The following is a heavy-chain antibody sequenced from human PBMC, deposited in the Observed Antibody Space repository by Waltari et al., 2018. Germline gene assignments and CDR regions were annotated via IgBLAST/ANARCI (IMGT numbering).Heavy chain of an antibody. CDR1: GFTFSSDS. D-gene: IGHD2-15*01. J-gene: IGHJ5*02. CDR3: ARGDIVVVVAATPNWFDP. Sequence: EVQLVESGGGLVQPGGSLRLSCAASGFTFSSDSMNWVRQAPGKGLEWVSYISSSSSTIYYADSVKGRFTISRDNAKNSLYLQMNSLRAEDTAVYYCARGDIVVVVAATPNWFDPWGQGTLVTVSS. V-gene: IGHV3-48*04. CDR2: ISSSSSTI.